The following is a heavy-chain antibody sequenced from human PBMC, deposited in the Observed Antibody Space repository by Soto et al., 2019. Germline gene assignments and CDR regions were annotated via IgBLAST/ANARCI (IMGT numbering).Heavy chain of an antibody. V-gene: IGHV3-30-3*01. CDR3: ARDLRPQWLVLNALNDS. D-gene: IGHD6-19*01. CDR2: ISYDGSKK. Sequence: QVQLVESGGGVVQPGRSLRLSCAASGFTFSSYAMHWVRQAPGKGLEWVAVISYDGSKKYYADSVKGRFTISRDNSKNTLYLQMISVRAEDTAVYYWARDLRPQWLVLNALNDSWGQRTLVTVAA. CDR1: GFTFSSYA. J-gene: IGHJ4*02.